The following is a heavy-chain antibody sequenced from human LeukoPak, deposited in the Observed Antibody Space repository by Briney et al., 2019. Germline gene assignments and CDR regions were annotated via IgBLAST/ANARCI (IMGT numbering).Heavy chain of an antibody. Sequence: PSQTLSLTCTVSGGSISSGDYYWSWIRQPPGKGLEWIGYIYYSGSTYYNPSLKSRVTISVDTSKNQFSLKLSSVTAADTAVYYCARDCDSSGYYYIDYWGQGTLVTVSS. D-gene: IGHD3-22*01. J-gene: IGHJ4*02. CDR3: ARDCDSSGYYYIDY. CDR1: GGSISSGDYY. V-gene: IGHV4-30-4*01. CDR2: IYYSGST.